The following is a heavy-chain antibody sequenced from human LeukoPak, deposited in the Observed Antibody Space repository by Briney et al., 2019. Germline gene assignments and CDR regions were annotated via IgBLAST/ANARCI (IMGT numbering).Heavy chain of an antibody. D-gene: IGHD2-2*01. CDR2: IYTSGST. CDR3: ARSPYCSSTSCPSNWFDP. V-gene: IGHV4-61*02. J-gene: IGHJ5*02. Sequence: SSETLSLTCTVAGGSISSGCYYWSWIRQPAGKGLEWIGRIYTSGSTNYNPSLKSRVTISVDTSKNQFSLKLSSVTAADTAVYYCARSPYCSSTSCPSNWFDPWGQGTLVTVSS. CDR1: GGSISSGCYY.